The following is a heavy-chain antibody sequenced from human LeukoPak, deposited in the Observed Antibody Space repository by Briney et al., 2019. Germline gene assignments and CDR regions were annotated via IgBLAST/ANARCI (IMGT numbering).Heavy chain of an antibody. Sequence: PGRSLRLSCAASGXTFSSYGMHWVRQAPGKGLEWVAVISYDGSNKYYADSVKGRFTISRDNSKNTLYLQMNSLRAEDTAVYYCAKDRGYSSSWTDYWGQGTLVTVSS. CDR1: GXTFSSYG. D-gene: IGHD6-13*01. J-gene: IGHJ4*02. CDR3: AKDRGYSSSWTDY. CDR2: ISYDGSNK. V-gene: IGHV3-30*18.